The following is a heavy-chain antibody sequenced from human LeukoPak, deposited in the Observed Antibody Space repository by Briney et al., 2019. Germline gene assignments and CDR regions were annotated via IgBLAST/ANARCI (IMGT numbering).Heavy chain of an antibody. J-gene: IGHJ1*01. D-gene: IGHD3-10*01. V-gene: IGHV1-18*01. Sequence: GASVRVSCKASGYTFTSYGISWVRQAPGQGLEWMGWISAYNGNTNYAQKLQGRVTMTTDTSTSTAYMELRSLRSDDTAVYYCASYGSGSYYNFSNEYFQHWGQGTLVTVSS. CDR2: ISAYNGNT. CDR1: GYTFTSYG. CDR3: ASYGSGSYYNFSNEYFQH.